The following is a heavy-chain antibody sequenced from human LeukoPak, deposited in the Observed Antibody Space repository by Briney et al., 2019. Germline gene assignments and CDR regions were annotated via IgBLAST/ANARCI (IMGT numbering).Heavy chain of an antibody. CDR2: IIPIFGTA. V-gene: IGHV1-69*13. D-gene: IGHD1-26*01. J-gene: IGHJ3*02. CDR3: ASRVGRNYAFDI. CDR1: GYTFTSYD. Sequence: GASVKVSCKASGYTFTSYDINWVRQAPGQGLEWMGGIIPIFGTANYAQKFQGRVTITADESTSTAYMELSSLRSEDTAVYYCASRVGRNYAFDIWGQGTMVTVSS.